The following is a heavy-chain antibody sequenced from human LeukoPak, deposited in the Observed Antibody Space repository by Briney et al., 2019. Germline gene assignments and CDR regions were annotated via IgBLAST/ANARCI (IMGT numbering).Heavy chain of an antibody. D-gene: IGHD3-22*01. CDR2: ISGGGDNT. CDR1: GLTFSNYA. CDR3: AKGLFENGGYTDF. V-gene: IGHV3-23*01. Sequence: GGSLRLSCAASGLTFSNYAMTWVRQAPGKGLEWVSGISGGGDNTYYADFVKGRLTISRDNSKNTVYLQLNSLRAEDTAVYYCAKGLFENGGYTDFWGQGTVVTVSS. J-gene: IGHJ4*02.